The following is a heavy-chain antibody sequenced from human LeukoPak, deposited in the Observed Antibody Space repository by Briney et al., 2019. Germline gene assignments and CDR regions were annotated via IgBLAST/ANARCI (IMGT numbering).Heavy chain of an antibody. J-gene: IGHJ6*03. CDR2: INHSGST. CDR1: GGSFSGYY. CDR3: ARLGAYGDYVRRYYYYYMDV. Sequence: ASETLSLTCAVYGGSFSGYYWSWIRQPPGKGLEWIGEINHSGSTNYNPSLKSRVTISVDTSKNQFSLKLSSVTAADTAVYYCARLGAYGDYVRRYYYYYMDVCGKGTTVTISS. V-gene: IGHV4-34*01. D-gene: IGHD4-17*01.